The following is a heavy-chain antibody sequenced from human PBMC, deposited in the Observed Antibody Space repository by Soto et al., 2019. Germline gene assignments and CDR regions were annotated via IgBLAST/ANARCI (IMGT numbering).Heavy chain of an antibody. CDR3: ANLGGYYYYMDV. CDR2: IYYSGST. CDR1: GGSISSSSYY. Sequence: PSETLSLTCTVSGGSISSSSYYCGWIRQPPGKGLEWIGSIYYSGSTYYNPSLKSPVTISVDTSKNQFSVRLRSVTDADSAVYYCANLGGYYYYMDVWGKGTTVTVSS. J-gene: IGHJ6*03. V-gene: IGHV4-39*01.